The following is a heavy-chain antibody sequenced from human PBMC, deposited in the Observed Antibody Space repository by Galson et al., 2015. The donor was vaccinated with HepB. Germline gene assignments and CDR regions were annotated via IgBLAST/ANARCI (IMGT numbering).Heavy chain of an antibody. CDR3: ARDNAYCIIGVCERDAFDL. V-gene: IGHV1-69*13. D-gene: IGHD2-8*01. J-gene: IGHJ3*01. CDR2: IIPIFGAA. CDR1: GGTFSTDG. Sequence: SVKVSCKASGGTFSTDGISWVRQAPGQGLEWMGGIIPIFGAADYAQKFQGRITITADDSSTTAYMELSSLKSEDTAVYYCARDNAYCIIGVCERDAFDLWGQGTMVTVSS.